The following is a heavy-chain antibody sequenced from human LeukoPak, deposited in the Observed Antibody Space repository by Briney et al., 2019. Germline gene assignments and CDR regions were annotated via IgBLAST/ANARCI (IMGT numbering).Heavy chain of an antibody. Sequence: SQTLSLTCAISGDSVSSSSVTWNWIRQSPSRGLEWLGRTYYRSTWYNDYAVSVRGRITVNPDTSKNQFSLHLNSVTPEDTAVYYCARRLTQYDCFDPWGQGIWSPSPQ. CDR2: TYYRSTWYN. CDR1: GDSVSSSSVT. V-gene: IGHV6-1*01. CDR3: ARRLTQYDCFDP. J-gene: IGHJ5*02. D-gene: IGHD2-2*01.